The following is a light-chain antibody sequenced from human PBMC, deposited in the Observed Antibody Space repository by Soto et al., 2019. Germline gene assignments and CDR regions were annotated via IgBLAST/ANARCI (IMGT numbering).Light chain of an antibody. V-gene: IGKV3-11*01. Sequence: EIVMTQSPATLSVSPGESATLSCRASQSVSSYLAWYQQKPGQAPRLLIYDASNRATGIPARFSGSGSGTDFTLTISSLEPEDFAVYYCQQRSNWPLTFGGGTKGDIK. J-gene: IGKJ4*01. CDR2: DAS. CDR1: QSVSSY. CDR3: QQRSNWPLT.